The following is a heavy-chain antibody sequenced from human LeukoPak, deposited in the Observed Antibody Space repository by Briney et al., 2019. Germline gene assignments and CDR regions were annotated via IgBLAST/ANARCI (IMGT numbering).Heavy chain of an antibody. J-gene: IGHJ4*02. Sequence: ASVKVSCKASGYTFTGYYMHWVRQAPGQGLEWMGWINPNSGGTNYAQKFQGWVTMTRDTSISTAYMELSRLRSDDTAVYHCARAASSSLTSFDYWGQGTLVTVSS. CDR1: GYTFTGYY. CDR3: ARAASSSLTSFDY. CDR2: INPNSGGT. V-gene: IGHV1-2*04. D-gene: IGHD6-13*01.